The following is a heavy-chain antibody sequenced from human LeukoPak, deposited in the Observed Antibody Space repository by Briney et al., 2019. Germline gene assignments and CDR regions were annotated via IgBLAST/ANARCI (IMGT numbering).Heavy chain of an antibody. Sequence: PGGSLRLSCAASGFTFGSYSMNWVRQAPGKGLEWVSSISSSSSYIYYADSVKGRFTIPRDNAKNSLYLQMNSLRAEDTAVYYCAREEDCSSTSCYSDFDYWGQGTLSPSPQ. CDR2: ISSSSSYI. D-gene: IGHD2-2*01. CDR1: GFTFGSYS. V-gene: IGHV3-21*01. CDR3: AREEDCSSTSCYSDFDY. J-gene: IGHJ4*02.